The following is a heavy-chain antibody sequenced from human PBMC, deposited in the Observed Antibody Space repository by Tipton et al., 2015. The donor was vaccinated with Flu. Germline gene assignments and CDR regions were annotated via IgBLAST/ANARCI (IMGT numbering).Heavy chain of an antibody. V-gene: IGHV3-23*01. CDR2: VSGGGGST. J-gene: IGHJ4*02. D-gene: IGHD5/OR15-5a*01. CDR1: GFTFTTYA. CDR3: AKVIPEKVSGLDY. Sequence: SLRLSCVASGFTFTTYAMTWVRQSPGKGLEWVSSVSGGGGSTYYADSVKGRFTISRDNSKNTLYLQMHSLRAEDTATYYCAKVIPEKVSGLDYWGQGTLVTVSS.